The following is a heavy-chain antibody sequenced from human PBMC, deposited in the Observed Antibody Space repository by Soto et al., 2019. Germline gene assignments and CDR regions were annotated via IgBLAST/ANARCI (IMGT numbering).Heavy chain of an antibody. J-gene: IGHJ4*02. CDR3: ARASAIIAVAGPFDY. CDR2: IIPIFGTA. V-gene: IGHV1-69*13. Sequence: AVKVSCKASGGTFSSYAISWVRQAPGQGLEWMGGIIPIFGTANYAQKFQGRVTITADESTSTAYMELSSLRSEDTAVYYCARASAIIAVAGPFDYWGQGTLVTVSS. CDR1: GGTFSSYA. D-gene: IGHD6-19*01.